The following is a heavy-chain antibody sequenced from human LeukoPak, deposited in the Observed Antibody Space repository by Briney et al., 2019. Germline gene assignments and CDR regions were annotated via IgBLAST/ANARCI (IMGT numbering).Heavy chain of an antibody. D-gene: IGHD4-17*01. V-gene: IGHV1-69*05. CDR2: IIPIFGTA. CDR3: SRAPATATTGGDY. Sequence: ASVKVSCKASGCTFTSYAISWVRQAPGQGLEWMGGIIPIFGTANYAQEFQGRVTITTDESTSTAYMELSSLRSEDTAVDYCSRAPATATTGGDYWGQGPLVTVSS. J-gene: IGHJ4*02. CDR1: GCTFTSYA.